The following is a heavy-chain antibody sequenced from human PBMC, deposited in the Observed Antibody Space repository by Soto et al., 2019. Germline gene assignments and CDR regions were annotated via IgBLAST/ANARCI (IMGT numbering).Heavy chain of an antibody. V-gene: IGHV3-73*02. CDR2: IRNKTNNYAT. CDR1: GFTFSGSA. D-gene: IGHD2-8*02. CDR3: TCHSPEDMILN. Sequence: EVQLVESGGGLVQPGGSLKLSCAASGFTFSGSAMHWVRQASGKGLEWVGRIRNKTNNYATAYAASVKGRFTISRDDSKNTAYLQMNSLKTEDTAVYYCTCHSPEDMILNWGQGTLVTVSS. J-gene: IGHJ4*02.